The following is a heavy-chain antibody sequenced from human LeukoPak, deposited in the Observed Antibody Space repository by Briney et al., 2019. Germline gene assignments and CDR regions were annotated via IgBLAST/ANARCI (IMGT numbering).Heavy chain of an antibody. Sequence: SETLSLTCTVSGGSISSSSYYWGWIRQPPGKGLEWIGSIYYSGSTYYNPSLKSRVTISVDTSKNQFSLKLSSVTAADTAVYYCARDTITIFGVVTDAFDIWGQGTMVTVSS. J-gene: IGHJ3*02. D-gene: IGHD3-3*01. V-gene: IGHV4-39*02. CDR2: IYYSGST. CDR1: GGSISSSSYY. CDR3: ARDTITIFGVVTDAFDI.